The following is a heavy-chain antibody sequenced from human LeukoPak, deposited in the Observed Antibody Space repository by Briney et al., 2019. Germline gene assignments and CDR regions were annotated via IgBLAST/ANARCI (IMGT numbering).Heavy chain of an antibody. CDR2: IYYSGST. V-gene: IGHV4-39*01. Sequence: SETLSLTCTVSGGSISSSSYYWGWIRQPPGKGLVWIGSIYYSGSTYYNPSLKSRVTISVDTSKNQFSLKLSSVTAADTAVYYCARHYRQYDFWSGYSFTDVDYWGQGTLVTVSS. D-gene: IGHD3-3*01. CDR1: GGSISSSSYY. CDR3: ARHYRQYDFWSGYSFTDVDY. J-gene: IGHJ4*02.